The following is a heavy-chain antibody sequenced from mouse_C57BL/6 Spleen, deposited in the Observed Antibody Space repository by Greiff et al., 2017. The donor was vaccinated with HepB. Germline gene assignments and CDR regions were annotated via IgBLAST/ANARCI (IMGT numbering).Heavy chain of an antibody. CDR2: IRNKANGYTT. V-gene: IGHV7-3*01. CDR1: GFTFTDYY. Sequence: EVNVVESGGGLVQPGGSLSLSCAASGFTFTDYYMSWVRQPPGKALEWLGFIRNKANGYTTEYSASVKGRFTISRDNSQSILYLQMNALRAEDSATYYCARGGTGTSYFDYWGQGTTLTVSS. CDR3: ARGGTGTSYFDY. J-gene: IGHJ2*01. D-gene: IGHD4-1*01.